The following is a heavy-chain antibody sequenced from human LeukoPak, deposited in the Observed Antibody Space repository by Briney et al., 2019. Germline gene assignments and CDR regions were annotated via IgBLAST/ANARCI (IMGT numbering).Heavy chain of an antibody. D-gene: IGHD3-9*01. CDR1: GYTFTGYF. V-gene: IGHV1-2*02. Sequence: ASVRVSCKASGYTFTGYFMHWVRPAPGQGLGWMGWINPNTGGTKYAQKFQGRVTMTRDTSIGTAYMELSTVTSDDTAVYFCARVHATGYFSLDLGYWGQGTLVTVSS. CDR2: INPNTGGT. J-gene: IGHJ4*02. CDR3: ARVHATGYFSLDLGY.